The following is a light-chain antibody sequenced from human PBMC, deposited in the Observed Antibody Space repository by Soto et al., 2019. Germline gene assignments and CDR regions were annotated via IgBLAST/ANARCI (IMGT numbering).Light chain of an antibody. Sequence: QSALTQPRSVSGSPGQSVTISCTGTSSDVGGYNYVSWYQQHPGKAPKLMIYDVSKRPSGLPDRFSGCKSGNTAYLTISGLQAEDEAGYYCCSYAGSYTVVFGGGTKLTVL. V-gene: IGLV2-11*01. J-gene: IGLJ2*01. CDR1: SSDVGGYNY. CDR3: CSYAGSYTVV. CDR2: DVS.